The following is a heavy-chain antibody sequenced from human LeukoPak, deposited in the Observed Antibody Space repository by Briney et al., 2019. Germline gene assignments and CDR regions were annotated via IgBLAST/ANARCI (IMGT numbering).Heavy chain of an antibody. Sequence: ASVTVSCKASGYTFTSYYMHWVRQAPGQGLEWMGIINPSGGSTSYAQKFQGRVTMTTDTSTSTAYMELRSLRSDDTAVYYRARDLFERYYDFWSGYGPQDYWGQGTLVTVSS. CDR3: ARDLFERYYDFWSGYGPQDY. V-gene: IGHV1-46*01. J-gene: IGHJ4*02. CDR1: GYTFTSYY. CDR2: INPSGGST. D-gene: IGHD3-3*01.